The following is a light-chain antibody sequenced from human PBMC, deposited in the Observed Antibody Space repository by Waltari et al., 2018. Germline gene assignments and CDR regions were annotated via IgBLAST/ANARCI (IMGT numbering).Light chain of an antibody. Sequence: EIVLTQYPVSLSLSPGERATLSCRSSQSISRYLAWYQQKPGQAPRLLIYGASNRATGIPPRFSGSGSGTDFSLTISGLEPEDSAVYYCQHHFRLPATFGQGTKVEIK. CDR1: QSISRY. CDR2: GAS. V-gene: IGKV3-20*01. CDR3: QHHFRLPAT. J-gene: IGKJ1*01.